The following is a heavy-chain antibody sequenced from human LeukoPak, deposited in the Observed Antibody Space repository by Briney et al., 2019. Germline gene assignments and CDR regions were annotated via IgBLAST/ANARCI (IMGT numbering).Heavy chain of an antibody. CDR3: ARCSRGVYYYDSSGYYYGYYFDY. CDR2: IYTSGST. D-gene: IGHD3-22*01. Sequence: SETLSLTCTVSGGSISSYYWSWIRQPAGKGLEWIGRIYTSGSTNYNPSLKSRVTMSVDTSKNQFSLKLSSVTAADTAVYYCARCSRGVYYYDSSGYYYGYYFDYWGQGTLVTVSS. CDR1: GGSISSYY. J-gene: IGHJ4*02. V-gene: IGHV4-4*07.